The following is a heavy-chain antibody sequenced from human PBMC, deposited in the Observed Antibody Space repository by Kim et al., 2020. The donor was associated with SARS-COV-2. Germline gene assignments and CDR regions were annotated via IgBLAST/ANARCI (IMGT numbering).Heavy chain of an antibody. J-gene: IGHJ4*01. D-gene: IGHD3-22*01. CDR2: IYYSGST. CDR1: GGSVSSGSYY. CDR3: ARVYYDSSGYYFDY. V-gene: IGHV4-61*01. Sequence: SETLSLTCTVSGGSVSSGSYYWSWIRQPPGKGLEWIGYIYYSGSTNYNPSLKSRVTISVDTSKNQFSLKLSSVTAADTAVYYCARVYYDSSGYYFDYWG.